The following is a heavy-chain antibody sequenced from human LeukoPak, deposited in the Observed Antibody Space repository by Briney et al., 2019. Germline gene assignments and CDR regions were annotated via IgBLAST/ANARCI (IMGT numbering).Heavy chain of an antibody. CDR2: IIPIFGTA. CDR1: GGTFSSHA. D-gene: IGHD2-2*01. Sequence: SVKVSCKASGGTFSSHAISWVRQAPGQGLEWMGRIIPIFGTANYAQKFQGRVTITTDESTSTAYMELSSLRSEDTAVYYCARDLIHNIVVVPATISGGFDPWGQGTLVTVSS. V-gene: IGHV1-69*05. CDR3: ARDLIHNIVVVPATISGGFDP. J-gene: IGHJ5*02.